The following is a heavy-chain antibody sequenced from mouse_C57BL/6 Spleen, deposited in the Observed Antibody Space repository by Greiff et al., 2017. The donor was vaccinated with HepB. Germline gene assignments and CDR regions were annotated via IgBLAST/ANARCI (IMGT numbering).Heavy chain of an antibody. CDR3: VRHLFGYAMDY. D-gene: IGHD2-3*01. Sequence: EVQGVESGGGLVQPKGSLKLSCAASGFSFNTYAMNWVRQAPGKGLEWVARIRSKSNNYATYYADSVKDRFTISRDDSESMLYLQMNNLKTEDTAMYYCVRHLFGYAMDYWGQGTSVTVSS. V-gene: IGHV10-1*01. J-gene: IGHJ4*01. CDR2: IRSKSNNYAT. CDR1: GFSFNTYA.